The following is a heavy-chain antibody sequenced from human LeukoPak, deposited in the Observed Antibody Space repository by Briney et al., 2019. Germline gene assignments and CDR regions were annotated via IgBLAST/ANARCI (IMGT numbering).Heavy chain of an antibody. CDR1: GGSIYSHY. Sequence: SETLSLTCGVSGGSIYSHYWGWIRQPPGKGLEWIGDIYYKGNTNYNPSLKSRVTISLDTSKNHLSLTLTSVVAADTAIYYFMRRDTGWNYSDYWGQGILVTVSS. V-gene: IGHV4-59*08. D-gene: IGHD6-19*01. J-gene: IGHJ4*02. CDR3: MRRDTGWNYSDY. CDR2: IYYKGNT.